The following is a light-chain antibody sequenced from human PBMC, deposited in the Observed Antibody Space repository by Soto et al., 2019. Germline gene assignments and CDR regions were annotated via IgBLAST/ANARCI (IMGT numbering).Light chain of an antibody. Sequence: QSALAQAASVSGSPGQSITISCTGTTSDIGAYNYVSWYQHHPGKAPKVMIYDVSNPPSGVSIRFSGSKSGTTASLTISGLRAEDEADYYCSSYSSSSTLMIFGGGTKLTVL. CDR2: DVS. CDR1: TSDIGAYNY. J-gene: IGLJ2*01. CDR3: SSYSSSSTLMI. V-gene: IGLV2-14*03.